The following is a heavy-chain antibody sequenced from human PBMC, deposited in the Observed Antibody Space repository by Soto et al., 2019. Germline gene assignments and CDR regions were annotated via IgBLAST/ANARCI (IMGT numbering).Heavy chain of an antibody. Sequence: QITLKASGPTLVKPTQTLTLTCTFSGFSLSTSGVGLGWIRQPPGKALEWLAIIDWDDDKRYSPSLKSRLTITKGNSKNHVVLTMTNMDPVDTATYYCARHIPSVYNDAFETWGQGTMVTV. J-gene: IGHJ3*02. D-gene: IGHD1-1*01. CDR3: ARHIPSVYNDAFET. CDR1: GFSLSTSGVG. CDR2: IDWDDDK. V-gene: IGHV2-5*02.